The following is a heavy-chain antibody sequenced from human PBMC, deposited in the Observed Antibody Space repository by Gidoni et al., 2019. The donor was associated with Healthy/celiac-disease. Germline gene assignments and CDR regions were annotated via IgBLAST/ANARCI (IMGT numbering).Heavy chain of an antibody. J-gene: IGHJ4*02. Sequence: QVQLVQSGSEVKKPGSSVKVSCKASGATFSSYAIRWVRQAPGQGLEWMGGLIPIFGTANYAQKFQGRVTITADESTSTAYMELSSLRSEDTAVYYCARDPYEGGEMATIEGDYWGQGTLVTVSS. CDR3: ARDPYEGGEMATIEGDY. D-gene: IGHD5-12*01. CDR1: GATFSSYA. CDR2: LIPIFGTA. V-gene: IGHV1-69*01.